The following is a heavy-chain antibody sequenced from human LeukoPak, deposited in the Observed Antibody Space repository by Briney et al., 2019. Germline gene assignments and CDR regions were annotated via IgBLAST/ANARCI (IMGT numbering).Heavy chain of an antibody. CDR1: GFSFSAAW. CDR2: IKNDGSDK. Sequence: GGSLRLSCEASGFSFSAAWMTWVRQAPGKGLEWVATIKNDGSDKYYVDSVRGRFTLSRDNAKNSVYLQMNSLRVEDTAVYYCVNLGYSDGGQGTLVTVSS. V-gene: IGHV3-7*01. D-gene: IGHD5-12*01. J-gene: IGHJ4*02. CDR3: VNLGYSD.